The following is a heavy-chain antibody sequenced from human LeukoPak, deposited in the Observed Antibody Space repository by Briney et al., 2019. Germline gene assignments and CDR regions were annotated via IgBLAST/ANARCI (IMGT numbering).Heavy chain of an antibody. J-gene: IGHJ4*02. Sequence: GGSLRLSCAASGFTFSSYSMNWVRQAPGKGLEWVSSISSSSSYIYYADSVKGRFTISRDNAENSQYLQMNSLRAEDTAVYYCARDLDPRDGYNRAFDYWGQGTLVTVSS. CDR2: ISSSSSYI. CDR1: GFTFSSYS. V-gene: IGHV3-21*01. CDR3: ARDLDPRDGYNRAFDY. D-gene: IGHD5-24*01.